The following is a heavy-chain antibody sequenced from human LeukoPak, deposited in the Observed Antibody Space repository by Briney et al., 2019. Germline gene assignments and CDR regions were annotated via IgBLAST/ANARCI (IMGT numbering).Heavy chain of an antibody. CDR1: GGSTSSSNYY. CDR2: IHYSGNT. Sequence: SETLSFTCTVSGGSTSSSNYYWGWIRQPPGKGLEWIGGIHYSGNTYYNPSLKSRVTISVDTSKNQFSLKLSSVTAADTAVYYCARLGAGPTYYDFWSGCSSFYFDYWGQGTLVTVSS. D-gene: IGHD3-3*01. CDR3: ARLGAGPTYYDFWSGCSSFYFDY. J-gene: IGHJ4*02. V-gene: IGHV4-39*01.